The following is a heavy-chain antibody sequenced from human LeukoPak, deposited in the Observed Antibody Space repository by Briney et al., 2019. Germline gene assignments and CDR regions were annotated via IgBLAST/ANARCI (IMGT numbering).Heavy chain of an antibody. CDR1: GGSISSGDYY. Sequence: PSQTLSLTCTVSGGSISSGDYYWSWIRQPPGKGLEWIGCIYYSGSTYYNPSLKSRVTISVDTSKNQFSLKLSSVTAADTAVYYCARVQRDYYGSGSYYYYYYYGMDVWGQGTTVTVSS. V-gene: IGHV4-30-4*01. CDR2: IYYSGST. J-gene: IGHJ6*02. CDR3: ARVQRDYYGSGSYYYYYYYGMDV. D-gene: IGHD3-10*01.